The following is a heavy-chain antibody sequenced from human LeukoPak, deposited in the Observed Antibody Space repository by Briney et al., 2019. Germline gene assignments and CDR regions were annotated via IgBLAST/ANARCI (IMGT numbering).Heavy chain of an antibody. CDR3: ARQKAVVVVAATPDEDYGDYVDYYYYMDV. J-gene: IGHJ6*03. CDR1: GFTFSRYW. D-gene: IGHD2-15*01. Sequence: GGSLRLSCAASGFTFSRYWMSWVRHAPGKGLEWVANIKEDGSEKYYVDSVKGRLTISRDNAKNSLSLQIKSLRAEDTAVYYCARQKAVVVVAATPDEDYGDYVDYYYYMDVWGKGTTVTVSS. V-gene: IGHV3-7*01. CDR2: IKEDGSEK.